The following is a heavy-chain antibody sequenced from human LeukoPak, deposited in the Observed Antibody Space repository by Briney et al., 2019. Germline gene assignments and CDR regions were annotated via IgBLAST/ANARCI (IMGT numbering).Heavy chain of an antibody. CDR3: ARVGTIFGVVISYYFDY. CDR1: GFTFSSYS. J-gene: IGHJ4*02. D-gene: IGHD3-3*01. Sequence: GGSLRLSCAASGFTFSSYSMNWVRQAPGKGLEWVSYISSSSSTIYYADSVKGRFTISRDNAKNSLYLQMNSLRAEDTAVYYCARVGTIFGVVISYYFDYWGQGTLVTVSS. V-gene: IGHV3-48*01. CDR2: ISSSSSTI.